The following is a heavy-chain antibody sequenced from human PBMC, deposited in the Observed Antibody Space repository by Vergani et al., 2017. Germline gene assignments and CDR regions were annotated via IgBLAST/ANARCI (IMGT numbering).Heavy chain of an antibody. CDR1: GGSISSYY. CDR3: ARVSRYCSGGSCFPYGMDV. D-gene: IGHD2-15*01. J-gene: IGHJ6*02. CDR2: IYYSGST. Sequence: QVQLQESGPGLVKPSETLSLTCTVSGGSISSYYWGWIRQPPGKGLEWIGSIYYSGSTYYNPSLKSRVTISVDTSKNQFSLKLSSVTAADTAVYYCARVSRYCSGGSCFPYGMDVWGQGTTVTVSS. V-gene: IGHV4-39*07.